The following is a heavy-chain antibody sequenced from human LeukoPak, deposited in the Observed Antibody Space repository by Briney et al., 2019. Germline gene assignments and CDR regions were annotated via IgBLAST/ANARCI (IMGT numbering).Heavy chain of an antibody. CDR1: GFTFSSYA. J-gene: IGHJ4*02. Sequence: GGSLRLSCAASGFTFSSYAMSWVRQAPGKGLEWVSGISGSGGSTYYADSVKGRFTISRDNSKNTLYLQMNSLRAKDTALYYCAKRDFDDYFDYWGQGTLVTVSS. CDR3: AKRDFDDYFDY. D-gene: IGHD3-9*01. V-gene: IGHV3-23*01. CDR2: ISGSGGST.